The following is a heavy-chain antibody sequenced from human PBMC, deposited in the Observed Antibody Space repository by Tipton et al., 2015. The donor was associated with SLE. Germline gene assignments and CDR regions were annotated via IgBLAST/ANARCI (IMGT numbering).Heavy chain of an antibody. V-gene: IGHV3-7*03. J-gene: IGHJ6*03. CDR3: ARLTIFGVVIIGNYYYYMDV. D-gene: IGHD3-3*01. Sequence: LSLTCAVYGGSFSGYYLSWIRQPPGKGLEWVANIKQDGREKYYVDSVKGRFTISRDNAKNSLYLQMNSLRAEDTAVYYCARLTIFGVVIIGNYYYYMDVWCKGTTVTVSS. CDR2: IKQDGREK. CDR1: GGSFSGYY.